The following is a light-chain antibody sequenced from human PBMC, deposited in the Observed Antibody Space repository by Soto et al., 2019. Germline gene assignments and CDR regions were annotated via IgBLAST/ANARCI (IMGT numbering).Light chain of an antibody. J-gene: IGKJ1*01. CDR1: QSITTN. Sequence: EVVMTQSPVTLSVSPGERATLSCRASQSITTNIAWYQQKPGQAPRLLIYGASTRATGVPARFSGSGSGTQFTLTIRSLQSEDFALYYCQQYNDWPPKRTFGQGTRVDFK. CDR2: GAS. CDR3: QQYNDWPPKRT. V-gene: IGKV3-15*01.